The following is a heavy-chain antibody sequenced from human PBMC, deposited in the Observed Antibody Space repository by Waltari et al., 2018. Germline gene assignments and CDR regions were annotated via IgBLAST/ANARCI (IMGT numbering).Heavy chain of an antibody. CDR1: GGSISSGSYY. J-gene: IGHJ3*02. V-gene: IGHV4-61*02. Sequence: QVQLQESGPGLVKPSQTLSLTCTVSGGSISSGSYYWSWIRQPAGKGLEWIGRIYTSGSTNYNPSLKSRVTISVDTSKNQFSLKLSSVTAADTAVYYCARDRGVDIVATRSPEEAFDIWGQGTMVTVSS. CDR3: ARDRGVDIVATRSPEEAFDI. CDR2: IYTSGST. D-gene: IGHD5-12*01.